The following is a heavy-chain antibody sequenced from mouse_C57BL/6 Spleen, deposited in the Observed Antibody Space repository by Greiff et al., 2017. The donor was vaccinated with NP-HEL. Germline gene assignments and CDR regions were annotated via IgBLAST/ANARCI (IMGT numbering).Heavy chain of an antibody. CDR2: IDPETGGT. V-gene: IGHV1-15*01. J-gene: IGHJ3*01. CDR3: TRYCGSSYWFAY. D-gene: IGHD1-1*01. CDR1: GYTFTDYE. Sequence: VKLQESGAELVRPGASVTLSCKASGYTFTDYEMHWVKQTPVHGLEWIGAIDPETGGTAYNQKFKGKAILTADKSSSTAYMELRSLTSEDSAVYYCTRYCGSSYWFAYWGRGTLVTVSA.